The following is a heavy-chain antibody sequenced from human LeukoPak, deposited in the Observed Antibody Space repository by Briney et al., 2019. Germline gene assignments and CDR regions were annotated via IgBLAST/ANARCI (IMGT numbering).Heavy chain of an antibody. V-gene: IGHV1-69*13. Sequence: ASVKVSCKASGGTFSSYAISWVRQAPGQGLEWMGGIIPIFGTANYAQKFQGRVTITADESTSTAYMELSGLRSEDTAVYYCARRTNYYDSNLPFDYWGQGTLVTVSS. CDR3: ARRTNYYDSNLPFDY. CDR1: GGTFSSYA. D-gene: IGHD3-22*01. CDR2: IIPIFGTA. J-gene: IGHJ4*02.